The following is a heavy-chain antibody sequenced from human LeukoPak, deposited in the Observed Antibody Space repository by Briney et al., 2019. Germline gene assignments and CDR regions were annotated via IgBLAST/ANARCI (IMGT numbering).Heavy chain of an antibody. V-gene: IGHV1-69*13. D-gene: IGHD2-2*01. Sequence: GASVKVSCKASGYTFTGYYMHWVRQAPGQGLEWMGGIIPIFGTANYAQKFQGRVTITADESTSTAYMELSSLRSEGTAVYYCARDTTLGYCSSTSCPHGMDVWGQGTTVTVSS. CDR3: ARDTTLGYCSSTSCPHGMDV. CDR2: IIPIFGTA. CDR1: GYTFTGYY. J-gene: IGHJ6*02.